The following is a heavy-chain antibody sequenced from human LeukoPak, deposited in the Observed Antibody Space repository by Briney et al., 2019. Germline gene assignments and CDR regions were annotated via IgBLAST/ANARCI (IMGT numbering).Heavy chain of an antibody. V-gene: IGHV4-59*08. Sequence: PSETLSLTCTVSGGSISTYYWGWIRQPPGKGLEWIGYISYSGSTNYNPSLTSRVTMSVDTSKNQFSLKLSSVTAADTAVYFCARQSTVMSSFVVWDQGTLVTVSS. CDR3: ARQSTVMSSFVV. J-gene: IGHJ4*02. CDR1: GGSISTYY. CDR2: ISYSGST. D-gene: IGHD4-17*01.